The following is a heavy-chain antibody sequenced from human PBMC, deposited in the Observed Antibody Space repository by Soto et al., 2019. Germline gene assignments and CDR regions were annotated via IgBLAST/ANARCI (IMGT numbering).Heavy chain of an antibody. CDR1: GFTFSSYA. CDR3: AKDLDSSGYYFNYYYYGMDV. Sequence: GGSLRLSCAASGFTFSSYAMSWVRQAPGKGLEWVSAISGSGGSTYYADSVKGRFTISRDNSKNTLYLQMNSLRAEDTAVYYCAKDLDSSGYYFNYYYYGMDVWGQGTTVTVSS. J-gene: IGHJ6*02. D-gene: IGHD3-22*01. CDR2: ISGSGGST. V-gene: IGHV3-23*01.